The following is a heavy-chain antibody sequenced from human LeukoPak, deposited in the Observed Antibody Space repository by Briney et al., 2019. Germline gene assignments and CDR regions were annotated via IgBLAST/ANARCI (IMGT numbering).Heavy chain of an antibody. CDR2: IVPVFGSR. V-gene: IGHV1-69*06. CDR3: ARDPATLGYCSGGDCFRYNWFDP. D-gene: IGHD2-15*01. Sequence: SVKVSFKASGGTFMNFAINWVRQAPGQGREWMGRIVPVFGSRNYTQKFQGRLTITADRSTGTAYMELRSLRSDDTAVYYCARDPATLGYCSGGDCFRYNWFDPWGQGTLVTVSS. CDR1: GGTFMNFA. J-gene: IGHJ5*02.